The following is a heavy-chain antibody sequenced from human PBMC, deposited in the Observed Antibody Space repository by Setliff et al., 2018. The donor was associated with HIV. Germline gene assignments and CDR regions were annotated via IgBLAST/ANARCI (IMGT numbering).Heavy chain of an antibody. CDR1: GGSINTYY. J-gene: IGHJ5*01. Sequence: SETLSLTCSVSGGSINTYYWSWIRQPPGKGLEWFGYIYNGGNTNYNPSLESRVSMSLDTSKNQFSLKLASVTAADTAAYFCARTRYYYDSSDRYWVIDSWGPGTLGTVS. CDR2: IYNGGNT. D-gene: IGHD3-22*01. V-gene: IGHV4-59*01. CDR3: ARTRYYYDSSDRYWVIDS.